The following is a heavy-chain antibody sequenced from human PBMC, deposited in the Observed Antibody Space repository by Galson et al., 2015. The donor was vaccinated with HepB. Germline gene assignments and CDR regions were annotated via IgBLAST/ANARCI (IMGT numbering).Heavy chain of an antibody. V-gene: IGHV3-66*01. CDR3: ARAAALRSSWFPNWFDL. Sequence: SLRLSCAASGFIVSSTYMNWVRQAPGKGLEWVSVIFSGGGIYYTDSVKGRFTISRDNSKNTLYLQMNSLRAEDTAVYYCARAAALRSSWFPNWFDLWAREPWSPSPQ. D-gene: IGHD6-13*01. J-gene: IGHJ5*02. CDR1: GFIVSSTY. CDR2: IFSGGGI.